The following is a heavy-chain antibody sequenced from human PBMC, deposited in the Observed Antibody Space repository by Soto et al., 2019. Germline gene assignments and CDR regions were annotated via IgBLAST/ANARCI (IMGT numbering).Heavy chain of an antibody. CDR3: TRDRPGPQHYFDY. CDR2: VSHDGRNT. CDR1: GSSFSDYA. Sequence: GGSLSLSCAACGSSFSDYAMHWVRQAPGKGLEWVAVVSHDGRNTHYADSVKGRFTISRDNAKNTLYLQMNSLRAEDTAVYSCTRDRPGPQHYFDYWGQGNMVTVSS. J-gene: IGHJ4*02. D-gene: IGHD6-6*01. V-gene: IGHV3-30*03.